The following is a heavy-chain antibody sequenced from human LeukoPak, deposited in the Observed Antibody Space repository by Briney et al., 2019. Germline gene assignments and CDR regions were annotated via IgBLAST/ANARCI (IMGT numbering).Heavy chain of an antibody. D-gene: IGHD3-10*01. CDR1: GGSISSNNW. J-gene: IGHJ4*02. CDR2: IYHSGST. Sequence: PSGTLSLTCAVSGGSISSNNWWSWVRQPPGKGLEWIGEIYHSGSTNYNPSLKSRVTISVDTSKNQFSLKLSSVTAADTAVYYCARDLGRGYTYYYGSGSYFFVWGQGTLVTVSS. V-gene: IGHV4-4*02. CDR3: ARDLGRGYTYYYGSGSYFFV.